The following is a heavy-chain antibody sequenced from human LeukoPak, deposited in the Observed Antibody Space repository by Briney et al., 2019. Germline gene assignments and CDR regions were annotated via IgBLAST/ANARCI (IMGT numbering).Heavy chain of an antibody. CDR2: IYYSGST. D-gene: IGHD2-21*02. Sequence: PSQTLSLTCTVSGGSISSGGYYWSWIRQHPGKGLEWIGYIYYSGSTYYNPSLKSRVTISVDTSKNQFSLKLSSVTAADTAVYYCARSRIVVVTASIGEAFDIWGQGTMVTVSS. V-gene: IGHV4-31*03. CDR3: ARSRIVVVTASIGEAFDI. J-gene: IGHJ3*02. CDR1: GGSISSGGYY.